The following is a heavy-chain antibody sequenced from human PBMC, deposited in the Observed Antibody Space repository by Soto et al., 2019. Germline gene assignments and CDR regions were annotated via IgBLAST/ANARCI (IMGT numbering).Heavy chain of an antibody. D-gene: IGHD2-2*01. V-gene: IGHV4-31*03. Sequence: SETLSLTCTVSGGSISSGGYYWSWIRQHPGKGLEWIGYIYYSGSTYFNPSLKSRVTISVDTSKNQCSLKLSSVTAADTAVYYCARGVVPAATRGYYYYGMDVWGQGTTVTVSS. CDR3: ARGVVPAATRGYYYYGMDV. CDR1: GGSISSGGYY. CDR2: IYYSGST. J-gene: IGHJ6*02.